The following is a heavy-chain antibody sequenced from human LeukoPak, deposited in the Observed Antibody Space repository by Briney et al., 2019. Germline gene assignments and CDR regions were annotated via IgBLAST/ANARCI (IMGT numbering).Heavy chain of an antibody. Sequence: ASVTVSCKASGYTFTVYYMHWVRQAPGQGLEWMGWINPNSGGTNYAQKFQGWVTMTRDTSISTAYMELSRLRSDDTAVYYCARGGITGTTRGPTRLNDAFDIWGQGTMVTVSS. CDR2: INPNSGGT. CDR1: GYTFTVYY. D-gene: IGHD1-20*01. CDR3: ARGGITGTTRGPTRLNDAFDI. J-gene: IGHJ3*02. V-gene: IGHV1-2*04.